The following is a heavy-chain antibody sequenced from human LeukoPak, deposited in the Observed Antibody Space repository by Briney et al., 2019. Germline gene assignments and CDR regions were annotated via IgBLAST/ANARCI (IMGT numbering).Heavy chain of an antibody. CDR1: GFTFDTHA. D-gene: IGHD3-10*01. J-gene: IGHJ4*02. CDR3: AARPGDLAVPFDY. Sequence: PGGSLRLSCAASGFTFDTHAMTWVRQAPGKGLEYVSLISGSGDITYYTHSLKDRFTISRDNSKTTLYLQMHSLRAEDTAMYYCAARPGDLAVPFDYWGRGTLVIVSS. CDR2: ISGSGDIT. V-gene: IGHV3-23*01.